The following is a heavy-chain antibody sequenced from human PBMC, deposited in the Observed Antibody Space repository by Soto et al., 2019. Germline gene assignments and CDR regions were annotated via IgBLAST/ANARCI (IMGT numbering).Heavy chain of an antibody. J-gene: IGHJ6*02. D-gene: IGHD3-16*01. CDR3: ARVMSRGHGMDV. V-gene: IGHV1-69*13. CDR2: IIPIFGTA. Sequence: GASVEVSCKASGGTFSSYAISWVRQAPGQGLEWMGGIIPIFGTANYAQKFQGRVTITADESTSTAYMELSSLRSEDTAVYYCARVMSRGHGMDVWGQGTTVTVSS. CDR1: GGTFSSYA.